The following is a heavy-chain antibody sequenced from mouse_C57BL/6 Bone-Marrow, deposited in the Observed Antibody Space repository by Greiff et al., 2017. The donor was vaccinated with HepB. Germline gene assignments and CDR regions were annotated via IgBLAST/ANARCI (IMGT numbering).Heavy chain of an antibody. Sequence: EVKVVESGGGLVQPGGSLKLSCAASGFTFSDYYMYWVRQTPEKRLEWVAYISNGGGSTYYPDTVKGRFTISRDNAKNTLYLQMSRLKSEDTAMYYCARHSPMDYWGQGTSVTVSS. CDR3: ARHSPMDY. V-gene: IGHV5-12*01. CDR2: ISNGGGST. J-gene: IGHJ4*01. CDR1: GFTFSDYY.